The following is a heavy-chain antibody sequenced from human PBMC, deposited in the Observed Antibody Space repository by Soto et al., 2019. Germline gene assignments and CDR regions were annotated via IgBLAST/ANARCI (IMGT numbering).Heavy chain of an antibody. D-gene: IGHD1-26*01. Sequence: DVQLVESGGGLVQPGRSLRLSCAASGFIFDDFGMHWVRQAPGKGLEWVSGVTWNSGNIDYADSVKGRFTITRDNAKNSLYLQMNGLRGEDTALYYCAKDRYGSLGGGMDVWGQGTTVTVSS. J-gene: IGHJ6*02. V-gene: IGHV3-9*01. CDR2: VTWNSGNI. CDR1: GFIFDDFG. CDR3: AKDRYGSLGGGMDV.